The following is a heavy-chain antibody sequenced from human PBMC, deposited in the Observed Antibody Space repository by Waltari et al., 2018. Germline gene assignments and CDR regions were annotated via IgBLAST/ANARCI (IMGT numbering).Heavy chain of an antibody. CDR2: GYPEDGDT. D-gene: IGHD1-26*01. V-gene: IGHV1-69-2*01. Sequence: EVQLEQSGAEVKKPGATVKISCKASGYTFTNYYIHWVRQAPGEGLEWLGRGYPEDGDTKYAGKFQGRVTITADTSTNTAYVELRSLRSDDTALYYCLVSGAGSFDHWGQGTLVTVSS. CDR3: LVSGAGSFDH. CDR1: GYTFTNYY. J-gene: IGHJ4*02.